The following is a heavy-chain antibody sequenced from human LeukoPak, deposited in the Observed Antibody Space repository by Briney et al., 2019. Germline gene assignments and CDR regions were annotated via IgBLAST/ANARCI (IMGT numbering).Heavy chain of an antibody. CDR3: AKGAAGFDV. Sequence: PGGSLRLSCAASGFTFSSFAMTWVRQAPGKGLEWVSAISGSGGGTYYADSVKGRLTISRDNSKNTLYLQMNSLRVEDTAVYYCAKGAAGFDVWGQGTLVTVSS. V-gene: IGHV3-23*01. J-gene: IGHJ4*02. CDR1: GFTFSSFA. CDR2: ISGSGGGT.